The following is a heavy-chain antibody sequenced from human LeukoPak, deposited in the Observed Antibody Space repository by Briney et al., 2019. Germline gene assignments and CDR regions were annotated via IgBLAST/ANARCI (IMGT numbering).Heavy chain of an antibody. CDR2: IYYSGST. CDR3: ARGRMEMATILSYYFDY. Sequence: AETLSLTCTVSGGAISSYYWSWIRQPPGKGLEGGGYIYYSGSTNYNPSLKSRVTISVDTSKNQFSLKLSSVTAADTAVYYCARGRMEMATILSYYFDYWGQGTLVTVSS. V-gene: IGHV4-59*01. J-gene: IGHJ4*02. D-gene: IGHD5-24*01. CDR1: GGAISSYY.